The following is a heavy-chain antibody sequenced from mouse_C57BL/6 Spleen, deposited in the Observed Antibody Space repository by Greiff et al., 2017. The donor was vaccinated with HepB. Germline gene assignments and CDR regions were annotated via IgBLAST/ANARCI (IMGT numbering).Heavy chain of an antibody. J-gene: IGHJ1*03. CDR2: IYPGGGYT. CDR3: ARRGNYDWYFDV. V-gene: IGHV1-63*01. Sequence: QVQLQQSGAELVRPGPSVKMSCKASGYTFTNYWIGWAKQRPGHGLEWIGDIYPGGGYTNYNEKFKGKATLTADKSSSTAYMQFSSLTSEDSAIYYCARRGNYDWYFDVWGTGTTVTVSS. CDR1: GYTFTNYW. D-gene: IGHD2-1*01.